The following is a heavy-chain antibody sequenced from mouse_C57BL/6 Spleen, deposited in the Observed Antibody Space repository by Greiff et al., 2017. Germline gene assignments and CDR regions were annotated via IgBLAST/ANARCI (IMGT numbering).Heavy chain of an antibody. J-gene: IGHJ3*01. CDR3: ASLDRSGYWFAY. D-gene: IGHD3-2*02. V-gene: IGHV2-6*03. CDR1: GFSLTSYG. Sequence: VQLQQSGPGLVAPSQSLSITCTVSGFSLTSYGVHWVRQPPGKGLEWLVVIWSAGSTTYNSALKSRLSISKDNSKSQVFLKMNSLQTDDTAMYYCASLDRSGYWFAYWGQGTLVTVSA. CDR2: IWSAGST.